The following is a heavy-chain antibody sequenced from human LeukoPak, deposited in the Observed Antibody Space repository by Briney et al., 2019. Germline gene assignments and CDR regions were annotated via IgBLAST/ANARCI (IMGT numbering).Heavy chain of an antibody. CDR2: ISGSGGST. D-gene: IGHD3-3*01. CDR3: ARDLEWFYYGMDV. J-gene: IGHJ6*04. Sequence: GGSLRLSCAASGFTFSSYAMRWVRQAPGKGLEWVSAISGSGGSTYYADSVKGRFTISRDNSKNTLYLQMNSLRAEDTAVYYCARDLEWFYYGMDVWGEGTTVTVSS. V-gene: IGHV3-23*01. CDR1: GFTFSSYA.